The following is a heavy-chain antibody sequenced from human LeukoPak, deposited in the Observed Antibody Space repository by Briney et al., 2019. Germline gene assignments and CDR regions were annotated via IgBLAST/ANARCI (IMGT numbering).Heavy chain of an antibody. J-gene: IGHJ6*02. Sequence: GGSLRLSCVASGFSFITYNMNWVRQAPGKGLEWVSYITSSSGTRYYADSVRGRFTISRDNAKNSLYLQMNGLRAEDTAVYYCAREFGRSYGMDVWGQGTTVIVSS. CDR1: GFSFITYN. V-gene: IGHV3-48*04. CDR2: ITSSSGTR. D-gene: IGHD3-10*01. CDR3: AREFGRSYGMDV.